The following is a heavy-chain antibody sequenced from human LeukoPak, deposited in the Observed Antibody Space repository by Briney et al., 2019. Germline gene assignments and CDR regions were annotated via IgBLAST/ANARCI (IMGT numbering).Heavy chain of an antibody. CDR1: GYTFTSYD. D-gene: IGHD3-10*01. CDR3: ARGKNRGITYAYYGMDV. CDR2: MNPNSGNT. V-gene: IGHV1-8*01. J-gene: IGHJ6*02. Sequence: ASVKVSCKASGYTFTSYDINWVRQATGQGLEWMGWMNPNSGNTGYAQKFQGRVTMTRNTSISTAYMELSSLRSEDTAVYYCARGKNRGITYAYYGMDVWGQGTTVTVSS.